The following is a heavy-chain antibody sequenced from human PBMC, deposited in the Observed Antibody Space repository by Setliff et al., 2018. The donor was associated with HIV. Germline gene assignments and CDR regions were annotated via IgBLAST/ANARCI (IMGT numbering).Heavy chain of an antibody. D-gene: IGHD3-22*01. Sequence: PGGSLRLSCIASGFSFNNYYMTWVRQAPGKGLEWVGNIKSDGTEKNYADSVRGRFTISRDNTKNMLYLQMNSLSADDTAVYYCVRGSGYYYFDNWGQGALVTVSS. CDR3: VRGSGYYYFDN. CDR2: IKSDGTEK. CDR1: GFSFNNYY. V-gene: IGHV3-7*01. J-gene: IGHJ4*02.